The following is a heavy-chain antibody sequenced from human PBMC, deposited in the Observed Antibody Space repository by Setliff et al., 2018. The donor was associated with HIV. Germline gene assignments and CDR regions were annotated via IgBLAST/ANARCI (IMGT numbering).Heavy chain of an antibody. CDR3: ARGAVATNYFDY. Sequence: GASVKVSCKASGGTFRSHEISWVRQAPGQGLEWMGGIVPILNTGNYAPKFQGRVTITADESTTTAYMELSSLRSEGTAVYYCARGAVATNYFDYWGQGTVVTVSS. D-gene: IGHD6-19*01. CDR1: GGTFRSHE. V-gene: IGHV1-69*13. J-gene: IGHJ4*03. CDR2: IVPILNTG.